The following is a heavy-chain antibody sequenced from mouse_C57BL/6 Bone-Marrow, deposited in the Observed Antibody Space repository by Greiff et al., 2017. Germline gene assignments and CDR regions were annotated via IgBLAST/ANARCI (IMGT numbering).Heavy chain of an antibody. V-gene: IGHV1-69*01. CDR2: IDPSDSYT. J-gene: IGHJ4*01. Sequence: VKLQQPGAELVMPGASVKLSCKASGYTFTSYWMHWVKQRPGQGLEWIGEIDPSDSYTNYNQKFKGKSTLTVDKSSSTAYMQLSSLTSEDSAVYYCARWSYDGYYGDYAMDYWGQGTSVTVSS. D-gene: IGHD2-3*01. CDR1: GYTFTSYW. CDR3: ARWSYDGYYGDYAMDY.